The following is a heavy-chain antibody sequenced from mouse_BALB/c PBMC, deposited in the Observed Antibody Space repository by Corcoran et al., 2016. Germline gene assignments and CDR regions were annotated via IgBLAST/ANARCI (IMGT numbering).Heavy chain of an antibody. CDR2: INPYNGAT. CDR1: GYSFTGNY. V-gene: IGHV1-26*01. CDR3: ARGFRGFDY. J-gene: IGHJ2*01. Sequence: EVQLQQSGPELVKPGASVKISCKASGYSFTGNYMHWVKQSHVKSLEWIGRINPYNGATSYNQNFKDKASLTVDKSSSTAYMELHSLTSEDSAVYYCARGFRGFDYWGQGTTLTVSS.